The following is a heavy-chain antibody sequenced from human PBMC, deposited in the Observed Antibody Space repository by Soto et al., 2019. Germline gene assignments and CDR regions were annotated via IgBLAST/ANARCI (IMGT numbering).Heavy chain of an antibody. D-gene: IGHD5-18*01. CDR1: GYTFTSYY. CDR2: INPSGGST. V-gene: IGHV1-46*01. Sequence: ASVKVSCKASGYTFTSYYIHWVRQAPGQGLEWMGIINPSGGSTSYAQKFQGRVTMTRDTSTSTVYMELSSLRSEDTAVYYCARLIRRGYSYGSLYYWGQGTLVTVSS. CDR3: ARLIRRGYSYGSLYY. J-gene: IGHJ4*02.